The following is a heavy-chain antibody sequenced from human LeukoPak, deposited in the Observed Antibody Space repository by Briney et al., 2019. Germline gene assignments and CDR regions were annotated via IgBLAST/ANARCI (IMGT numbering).Heavy chain of an antibody. CDR3: AGPSSIEARPGWFDP. V-gene: IGHV1-2*02. J-gene: IGHJ5*02. CDR2: INPKSRGT. CDR1: ANTFTDYY. D-gene: IGHD6-6*01. Sequence: GASVKVSCKASANTFTDYYVHWVRQAPGQGLEWMGWINPKSRGTNYAQKFQGRVTMTRDTSISTVYMEVNRLTSDDTAMYYCAGPSSIEARPGWFDPWGQGTLVTVSS.